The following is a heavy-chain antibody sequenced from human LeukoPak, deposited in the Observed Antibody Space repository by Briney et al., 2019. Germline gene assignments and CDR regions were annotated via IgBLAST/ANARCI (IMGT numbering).Heavy chain of an antibody. V-gene: IGHV1-24*01. Sequence: ASVKASCKVSGYTLSELSLHWVRQAPGKGLEWMGGFNPEDGETIYAQKIQGRVTMTEDTSTDTAYMELSSLRSEDTAVYYCATNDYGDDYWGQGTLVTVSS. J-gene: IGHJ4*02. D-gene: IGHD4-17*01. CDR2: FNPEDGET. CDR1: GYTLSELS. CDR3: ATNDYGDDY.